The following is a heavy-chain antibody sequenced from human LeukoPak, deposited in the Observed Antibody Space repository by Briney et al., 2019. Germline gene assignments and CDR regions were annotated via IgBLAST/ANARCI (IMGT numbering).Heavy chain of an antibody. CDR3: ARAAMVRGVRLYYFDY. CDR2: INHSGST. Sequence: PSETLSLTCAVYGGSFSGYYWSWIRQPPGKGLEWIEEINHSGSTNYNPSLKSRVTISVDTSKNQFSLKLSSVTAADTAVYYCARAAMVRGVRLYYFDYWGQGTLVTVSS. D-gene: IGHD3-10*01. V-gene: IGHV4-34*01. CDR1: GGSFSGYY. J-gene: IGHJ4*02.